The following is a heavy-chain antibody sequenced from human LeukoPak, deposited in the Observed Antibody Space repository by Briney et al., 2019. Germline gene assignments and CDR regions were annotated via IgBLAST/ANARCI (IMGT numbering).Heavy chain of an antibody. CDR3: AKVIKSPQQLVFDY. J-gene: IGHJ4*02. CDR1: GFTFSSYA. CDR2: ISGSGGST. V-gene: IGHV3-23*01. D-gene: IGHD6-13*01. Sequence: GGSLRLSCAASGFTFSSYAMSWVRQAPGKGLEWVSAISGSGGSTYYADAVKGRFTISRDNPKNTLYLQMNSLRAEDTAVYYCAKVIKSPQQLVFDYWGQGTLVTVSS.